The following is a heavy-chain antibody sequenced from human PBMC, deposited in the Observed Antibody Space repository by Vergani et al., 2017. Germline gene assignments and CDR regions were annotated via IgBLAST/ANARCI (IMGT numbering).Heavy chain of an antibody. Sequence: EVQLVQSGAEVKKPGESLKISCKCSGYSFTSYWIGWVRQMLGKGLEWMGIIYPGDSDTRYSPSFQGQVTISADKSISTAYLQWSSLKASDTAMYYCARGGVVVPAAILDYYYGMDVWGQGTTVTVSS. CDR3: ARGGVVVPAAILDYYYGMDV. CDR1: GYSFTSYW. D-gene: IGHD2-2*01. V-gene: IGHV5-51*01. CDR2: IYPGDSDT. J-gene: IGHJ6*02.